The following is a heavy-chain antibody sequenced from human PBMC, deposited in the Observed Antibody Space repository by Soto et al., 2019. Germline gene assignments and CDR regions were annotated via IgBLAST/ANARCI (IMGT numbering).Heavy chain of an antibody. CDR3: AVPGEGRTNRDRGRGSGA. Sequence: QVQLVESGGGVVQPGKSLRLSCAASGFTFSSYPLYWVRQAPGKGLKWVADMSYDGGIIHYADSVKGRFTISRDNSKKTLYLQMDSLRVEDTAMYYCAVPGEGRTNRDRGRGSGAWGQGTLVTVSS. J-gene: IGHJ4*02. D-gene: IGHD3-10*01. CDR1: GFTFSSYP. CDR2: MSYDGGII. V-gene: IGHV3-30*04.